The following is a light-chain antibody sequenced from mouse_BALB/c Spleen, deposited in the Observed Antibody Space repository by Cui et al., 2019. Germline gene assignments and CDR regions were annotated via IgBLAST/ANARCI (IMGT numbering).Light chain of an antibody. Sequence: DIVITQSQSFISTSVGDRVSVTCKASQNVGTNVAWYQQKPGQSPKALIYSASYQYSGVPDRFTGSGSGTDFTLTISNVQSEDLAEYFCQQYNSYPYTFGGGTKLEIK. CDR1: QNVGTN. V-gene: IGKV6-15*01. CDR3: QQYNSYPYT. CDR2: SAS. J-gene: IGKJ2*01.